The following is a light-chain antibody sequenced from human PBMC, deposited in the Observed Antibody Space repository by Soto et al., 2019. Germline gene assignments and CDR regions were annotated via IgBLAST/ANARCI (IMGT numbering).Light chain of an antibody. CDR3: QQHSNTPWT. CDR2: AIS. Sequence: EIVLTQSPGTLSLSPGESAALSCRASQSVTSNYLVWYRQKPGQAPRLLIYAISSRAACIPDRFNGSGSGTDFTLTITRLEPEESAVYYCQQHSNTPWTFGQGTRVEV. J-gene: IGKJ1*01. CDR1: QSVTSNY. V-gene: IGKV3D-20*02.